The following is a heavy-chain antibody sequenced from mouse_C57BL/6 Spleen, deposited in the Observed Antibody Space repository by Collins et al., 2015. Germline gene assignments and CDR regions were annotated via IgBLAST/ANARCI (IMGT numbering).Heavy chain of an antibody. CDR2: IDPETGGT. V-gene: IGHV1-15*01. CDR1: GYTFTDYE. CDR3: TRRYDGYSFAY. Sequence: QVQLQQSGAELVRPGASVTLSCKASGYTFTDYEMHWVKQTPVHGLEWIGAIDPETGGTAYNQKFKGKAILTADKSSSTPYMELRSLTSEDSAVYYCTRRYDGYSFAYWGQGTLVTVPA. D-gene: IGHD2-3*01. J-gene: IGHJ3*01.